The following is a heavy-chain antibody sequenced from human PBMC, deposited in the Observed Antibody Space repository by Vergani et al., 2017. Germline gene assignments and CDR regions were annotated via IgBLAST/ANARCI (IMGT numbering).Heavy chain of an antibody. V-gene: IGHV3-21*01. J-gene: IGHJ4*02. CDR2: ISSSSSYI. CDR3: ARASRGGIVFDY. Sequence: EVQLVESGGGLVKPGGSLRLSCAASGFTFSSYSMNWVRQAPGKGLEWVSSISSSSSYIYYADSVKGRFTIPRDNAKNSLYLQMNSLRAEDTAVYYCARASRGGIVFDYWGQGTLVTVSS. D-gene: IGHD2-15*01. CDR1: GFTFSSYS.